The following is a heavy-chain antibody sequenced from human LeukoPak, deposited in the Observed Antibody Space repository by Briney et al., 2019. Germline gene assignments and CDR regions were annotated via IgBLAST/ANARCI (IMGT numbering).Heavy chain of an antibody. J-gene: IGHJ4*02. V-gene: IGHV3-23*01. CDR3: AKDLGRYCSSGICYPIDY. Sequence: GGSLRLSCAASAFTFSSYAMSWVRQAPGKGLEWVSGISGSGGTTHYADSVKGRFTISRDNSKRTLYLQMNSLRADDTAVYYCAKDLGRYCSSGICYPIDYWGQGTLVTVSS. CDR1: AFTFSSYA. D-gene: IGHD2-15*01. CDR2: ISGSGGTT.